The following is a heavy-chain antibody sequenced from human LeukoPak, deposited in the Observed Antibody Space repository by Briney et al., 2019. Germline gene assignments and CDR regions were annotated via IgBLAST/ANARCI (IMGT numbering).Heavy chain of an antibody. Sequence: GASVKVSCKASGYTFTSYGISWVRQAPGQGLEWMGWISAYNGNTNYAQKLQGRVTMTTDTSTSTAYMELRSQRSDDTAVYYCARIDRYYYDSSGYTPPDYWGQGTLVTVSS. CDR3: ARIDRYYYDSSGYTPPDY. CDR1: GYTFTSYG. V-gene: IGHV1-18*01. J-gene: IGHJ4*02. CDR2: ISAYNGNT. D-gene: IGHD3-22*01.